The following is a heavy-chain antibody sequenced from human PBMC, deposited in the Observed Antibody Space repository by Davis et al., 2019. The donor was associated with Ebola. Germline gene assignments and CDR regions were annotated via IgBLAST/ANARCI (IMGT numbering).Heavy chain of an antibody. CDR3: ARECIAADGTCNYYGMDV. D-gene: IGHD6-13*01. CDR2: INPSGGST. J-gene: IGHJ6*02. V-gene: IGHV1-46*01. Sequence: AASVKVSCKASGYTFTSYYMHWVRQAPGQGLEWMGIINPSGGSTSYAQKFQGRVTMTRDTSTSTVYMELSSLRSEDTAVYYCARECIAADGTCNYYGMDVWGQGTTVTVSS. CDR1: GYTFTSYY.